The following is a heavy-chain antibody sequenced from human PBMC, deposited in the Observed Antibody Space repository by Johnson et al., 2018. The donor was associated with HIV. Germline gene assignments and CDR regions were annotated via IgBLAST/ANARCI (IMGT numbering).Heavy chain of an antibody. Sequence: QVQLMESGGGVVQPGRSLRLSCAASGFSFNNYAMHWVRQAPGKGLEWVAIISYDGSNKHYAESVKGRFTISRDNSKNKLYLQMNSLRAEDTAVYYCAKDRTVAARDAFDIWGQGTMVTVSS. J-gene: IGHJ3*02. D-gene: IGHD6-19*01. CDR2: ISYDGSNK. CDR3: AKDRTVAARDAFDI. CDR1: GFSFNNYA. V-gene: IGHV3-30*18.